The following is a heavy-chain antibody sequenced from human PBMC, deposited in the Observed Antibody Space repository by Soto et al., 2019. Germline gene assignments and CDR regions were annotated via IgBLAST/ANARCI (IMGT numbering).Heavy chain of an antibody. CDR2: ISYDGSNK. Sequence: GGSLRLSCAASRFTFSSDGMHWVRQAPGKGLEWVAVISYDGSNKYYADSVKGRFTISRDNSKNTLYLQMNSLRAEDTAVYYCAKTLSGYNYGPSGSYYYGMDVWGQGTTVTVSS. V-gene: IGHV3-30*18. CDR1: RFTFSSDG. D-gene: IGHD5-18*01. J-gene: IGHJ6*02. CDR3: AKTLSGYNYGPSGSYYYGMDV.